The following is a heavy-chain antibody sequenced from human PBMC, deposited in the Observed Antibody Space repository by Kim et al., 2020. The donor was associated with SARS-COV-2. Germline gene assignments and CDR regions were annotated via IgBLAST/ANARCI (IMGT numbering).Heavy chain of an antibody. V-gene: IGHV6-1*01. CDR3: AREGPLGVLHHFDY. J-gene: IGHJ4*02. Sequence: AVSVKSRITSNPDTSKNQFSLQLNSVTPEDTAVYYCAREGPLGVLHHFDYWGQGTLVTVSS. D-gene: IGHD3-10*01.